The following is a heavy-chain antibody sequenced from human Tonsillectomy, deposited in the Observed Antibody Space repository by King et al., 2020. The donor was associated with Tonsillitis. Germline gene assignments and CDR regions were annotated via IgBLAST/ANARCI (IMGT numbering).Heavy chain of an antibody. CDR3: ARDLNYYVSGEGFDY. CDR2: ITSSNSYI. V-gene: IGHV3-21*01. D-gene: IGHD3-10*01. Sequence: EVQLVESGGGLVKPGGSLRLSCAASGFTFSSYSMNWVRQAPGKELEWVSSITSSNSYIYYADSVKGRFTISRDNARNSLYLQMNSLRAEDTAVYYCARDLNYYVSGEGFDYWGQGTLVTVSS. J-gene: IGHJ4*02. CDR1: GFTFSSYS.